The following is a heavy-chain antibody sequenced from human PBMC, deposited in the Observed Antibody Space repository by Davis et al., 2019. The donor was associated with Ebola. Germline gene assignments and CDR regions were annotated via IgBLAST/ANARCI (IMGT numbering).Heavy chain of an antibody. D-gene: IGHD2-2*01. Sequence: GESLKISCAASGFTFSSYWMHWVRQAPGKGLVWVSRINSDGSSTSYADSVKGRFTISRDNAKNTLYLQMNSLRAEDTAVYYCARDGDLGYCSSTSCHGWFDPWGQGTLVTVSS. J-gene: IGHJ5*02. CDR3: ARDGDLGYCSSTSCHGWFDP. V-gene: IGHV3-74*01. CDR2: INSDGSST. CDR1: GFTFSSYW.